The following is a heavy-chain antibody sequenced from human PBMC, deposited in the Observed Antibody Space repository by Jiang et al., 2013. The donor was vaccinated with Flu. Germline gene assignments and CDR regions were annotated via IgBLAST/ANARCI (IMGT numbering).Heavy chain of an antibody. CDR1: GGSISSTSHY. V-gene: IGHV4-39*01. CDR2: MYYRGST. CDR3: AGQFWTGFQNWLDP. Sequence: TLTLTCNVSGGSISSTSHYWGWIRQPPGKGLEWIASMYYRGSTYYNPSLKSRVTISVDTSKEEFSLKLNSVTAADTAVYYCAGQFWTGFQNWLDPWGQGTLVSVSS. D-gene: IGHD3/OR15-3a*01. J-gene: IGHJ5*02.